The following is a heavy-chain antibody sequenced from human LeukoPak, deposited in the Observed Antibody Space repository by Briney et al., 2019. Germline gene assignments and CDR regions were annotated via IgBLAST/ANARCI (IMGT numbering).Heavy chain of an antibody. CDR2: ITSDGSST. Sequence: PGGSLRLSCAASQFTFSSYWMHWVRQAPGKGLVWVSFITSDGSSTSYADYVKGRFTISRDNAKNMLYLQMNSLRAEDTAFYYCARDGSLPDYWGRGTLVTVSS. CDR3: ARDGSLPDY. J-gene: IGHJ4*02. D-gene: IGHD5-12*01. V-gene: IGHV3-74*01. CDR1: QFTFSSYW.